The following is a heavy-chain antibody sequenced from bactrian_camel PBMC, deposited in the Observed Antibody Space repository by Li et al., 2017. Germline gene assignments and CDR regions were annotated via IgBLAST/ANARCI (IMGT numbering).Heavy chain of an antibody. J-gene: IGHJ4*01. Sequence: QLVESGGGSVQAGGSLGLSCVISGYTSSLNYMVAWFRQTPGKEREGVAARLWGGGSPYYANSVKGRFTISLDKTKNTVYLQMNSLKPEDTAIYSCAAESTEWLYPLRPSYKYWGQGTQVTVS. V-gene: IGHV3-3*01. CDR1: GYTSSLNYM. D-gene: IGHD4*01. CDR2: RLWGGGSP. CDR3: AAESTEWLYPLRPSYKY.